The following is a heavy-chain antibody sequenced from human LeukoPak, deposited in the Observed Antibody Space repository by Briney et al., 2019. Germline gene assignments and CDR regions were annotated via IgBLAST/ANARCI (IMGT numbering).Heavy chain of an antibody. V-gene: IGHV3-9*03. CDR1: GFTFEDYA. CDR2: ISWNSGSI. Sequence: PGRSLRLSCAASGFTFEDYAMHWVRQAPGKGLEWVSGISWNSGSIGYADSVKGRFTISRDNAKNSLYLQMNSLRAEDMALYYCAKDIGSGYDYGSWFDPWGQGTLVTVSS. CDR3: AKDIGSGYDYGSWFDP. D-gene: IGHD5-12*01. J-gene: IGHJ5*02.